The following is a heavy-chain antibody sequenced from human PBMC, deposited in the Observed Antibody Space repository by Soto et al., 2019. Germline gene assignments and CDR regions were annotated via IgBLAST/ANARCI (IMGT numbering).Heavy chain of an antibody. CDR1: GYSISSGHY. D-gene: IGHD6-19*01. CDR2: IYHSGST. J-gene: IGHJ4*02. CDR3: ARVARSGWYLDY. V-gene: IGHV4-38-2*01. Sequence: PSETLSLTCAVSGYSISSGHYWGWIRQPPGKGLEWIGSIYHSGSTYYNPSLKSRVTISVDTSKNQFSLKLSSVTAADTAVYYCARVARSGWYLDYWGQGTLVTVSS.